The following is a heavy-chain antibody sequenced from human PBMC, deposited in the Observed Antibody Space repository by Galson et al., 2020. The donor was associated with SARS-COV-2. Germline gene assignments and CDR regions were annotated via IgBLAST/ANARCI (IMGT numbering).Heavy chain of an antibody. Sequence: GASLKISCVASGFSFSYYAMHWVRQAPGKGLEWVAVISFDGGNAYYADSVRGRFTISRDNPRNTLYLQMNSLRVEDTAVYYCASVNGGAYVGYFDYWGQGTLVTASS. CDR2: ISFDGGNA. V-gene: IGHV3-30-3*01. CDR3: ASVNGGAYVGYFDY. CDR1: GFSFSYYA. D-gene: IGHD5-12*01. J-gene: IGHJ4*02.